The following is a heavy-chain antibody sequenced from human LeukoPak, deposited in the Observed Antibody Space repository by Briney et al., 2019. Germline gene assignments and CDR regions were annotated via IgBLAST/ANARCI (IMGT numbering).Heavy chain of an antibody. Sequence: PSETLSLTCTVSGGSISSYYWSWIRQPPGKGLEWIGYIYYSGSTNYNPSLKSRVTISVDTSKNQFSLKLSSVTAADTGVYYCASSQSSGYYYTIYYWGQGTLVTVSS. D-gene: IGHD3-22*01. CDR2: IYYSGST. CDR1: GGSISSYY. CDR3: ASSQSSGYYYTIYY. V-gene: IGHV4-59*08. J-gene: IGHJ4*02.